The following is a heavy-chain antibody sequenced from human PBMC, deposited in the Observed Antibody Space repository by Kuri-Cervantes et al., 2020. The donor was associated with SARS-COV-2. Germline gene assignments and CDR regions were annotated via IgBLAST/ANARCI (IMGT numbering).Heavy chain of an antibody. D-gene: IGHD6-6*01. CDR1: GFTFSSYG. CDR2: INPNSGGT. Sequence: GGSLRLSCAASGFTFSSYGMHWVRQAPGQGLEWMGWINPNSGGTNYAQKFQGRVTMTRDTSISTAYMELSRLRSDDTAVYYCARDSSSSVDYWGQGTLVTVSS. V-gene: IGHV1-2*02. J-gene: IGHJ4*02. CDR3: ARDSSSSVDY.